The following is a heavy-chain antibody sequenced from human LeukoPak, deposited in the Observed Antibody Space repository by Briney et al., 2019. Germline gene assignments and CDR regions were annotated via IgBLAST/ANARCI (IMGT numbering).Heavy chain of an antibody. Sequence: ASVKVSCKASGYTFTGYYMHWVRQAPGQGLEWMGWINPNSGGTNYAQKFQGRVTMTRDTSISTAYMELSRLRSDDTAVYYCARDRITMVRGQSGLDCWGQGTLVTVSS. J-gene: IGHJ4*02. V-gene: IGHV1-2*02. CDR3: ARDRITMVRGQSGLDC. CDR2: INPNSGGT. CDR1: GYTFTGYY. D-gene: IGHD3-10*01.